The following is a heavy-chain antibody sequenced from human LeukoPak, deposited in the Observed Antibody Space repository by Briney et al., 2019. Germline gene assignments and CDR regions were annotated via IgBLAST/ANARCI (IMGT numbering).Heavy chain of an antibody. D-gene: IGHD3-10*01. V-gene: IGHV3-7*01. CDR3: ARAIRGSAVDTGDR. CDR1: GFTFSSYW. Sequence: PGGSLRLSCAASGFTFSSYWMRWVRQAPGKGLEGVANTKNDGSEEYYVDSVKGRFTISRDNARNSLFLQMNSLTVEDTAVYYCARAIRGSAVDTGDRWGQGTLVTVSS. CDR2: TKNDGSEE. J-gene: IGHJ4*02.